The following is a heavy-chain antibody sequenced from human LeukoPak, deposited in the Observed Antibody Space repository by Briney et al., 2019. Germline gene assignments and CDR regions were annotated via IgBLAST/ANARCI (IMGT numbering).Heavy chain of an antibody. CDR1: GFTFSSYA. CDR3: ATSPCSGGINCGHDY. V-gene: IGHV3-23*01. Sequence: PGGSLRLSCAASGFTFSSYAMSWVRQAPGKGLEWVSAISGSGGSTYYADSVKGRFSISRDNSKNMLYLQMNSLRAEDTAVYYCATSPCSGGINCGHDYWGQGTLVTVSS. D-gene: IGHD2-15*01. CDR2: ISGSGGST. J-gene: IGHJ4*02.